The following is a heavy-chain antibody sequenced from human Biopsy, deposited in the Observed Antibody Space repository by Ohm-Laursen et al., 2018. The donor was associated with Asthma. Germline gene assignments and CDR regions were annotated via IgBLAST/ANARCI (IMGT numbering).Heavy chain of an antibody. CDR2: IVLGSGDT. V-gene: IGHV1-58*01. J-gene: IGHJ4*02. D-gene: IGHD4-17*01. Sequence: SVKVSCNVSGFPLTAYTFQWVRQARGLGLEWIGWIVLGSGDTNYAQKFQERVTFTRDMSTSTASMELRGLRSEDTAVYFCAAGRTSLNGESLIWGQGILVSVSS. CDR1: GFPLTAYT. CDR3: AAGRTSLNGESLI.